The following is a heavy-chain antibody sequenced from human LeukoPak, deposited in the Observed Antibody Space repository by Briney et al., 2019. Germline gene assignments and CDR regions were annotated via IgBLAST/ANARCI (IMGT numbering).Heavy chain of an antibody. D-gene: IGHD3-10*01. Sequence: GRSLRLSCAASGFTFSSYAMHWVRQAPGKGLEWVAVISYDGSNKYYADSVKGRFTISRDNSKNTLYLQMNSLRAEDTAVYYCAKRATIGFTYYGSGSYDYWGQGTLVTVSS. CDR3: AKRATIGFTYYGSGSYDY. J-gene: IGHJ4*02. V-gene: IGHV3-30-3*02. CDR1: GFTFSSYA. CDR2: ISYDGSNK.